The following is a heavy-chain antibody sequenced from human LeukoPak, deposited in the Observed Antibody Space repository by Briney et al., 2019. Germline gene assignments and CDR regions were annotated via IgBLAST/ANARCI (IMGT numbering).Heavy chain of an antibody. D-gene: IGHD2-15*01. CDR1: GYRFTSYW. CDR3: GRGGYYSGGIFYYYFDY. V-gene: IGHV5-51*01. J-gene: IGHJ4*02. Sequence: PGESLKISCKGSGYRFTSYWIGWVRQMPGKGLEWMGIIYPGDSDTSYSPSFQGQVTISADKSISTAYLQWSSLKASDTAMYYCGRGGYYSGGIFYYYFDYWGQGTLVTVSS. CDR2: IYPGDSDT.